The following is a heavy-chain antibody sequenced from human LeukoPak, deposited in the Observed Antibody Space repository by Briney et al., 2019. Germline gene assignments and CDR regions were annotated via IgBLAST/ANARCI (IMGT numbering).Heavy chain of an antibody. J-gene: IGHJ6*02. Sequence: GGSLRLSCAASGFTFSAYWMHWVRQVPGKGLVWVSRINSDGGTTNYADSVKGRFTISRDNAKNTLYLQMNSLRAEDAAVYYCARVDNRGYRSFYHYYGMDVWGQGTTVTVSS. CDR3: ARVDNRGYRSFYHYYGMDV. D-gene: IGHD3-22*01. CDR1: GFTFSAYW. V-gene: IGHV3-74*01. CDR2: INSDGGTT.